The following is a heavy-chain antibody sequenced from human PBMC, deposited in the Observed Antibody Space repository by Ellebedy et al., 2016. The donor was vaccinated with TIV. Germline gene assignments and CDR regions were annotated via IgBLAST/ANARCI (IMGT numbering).Heavy chain of an antibody. CDR3: ARSYTWNDLFDY. D-gene: IGHD1-20*01. J-gene: IGHJ4*02. CDR1: GDSISSYY. CDR2: IYDSGST. V-gene: IGHV4-59*12. Sequence: SETLSLTXNVSGDSISSYYWSWIRQPPGKGLEWIGYIYDSGSTNYNPSLKGRVAISIDTSKNQFSLKLSSVTAADTAVYFCARSYTWNDLFDYWGQGTLVTVSS.